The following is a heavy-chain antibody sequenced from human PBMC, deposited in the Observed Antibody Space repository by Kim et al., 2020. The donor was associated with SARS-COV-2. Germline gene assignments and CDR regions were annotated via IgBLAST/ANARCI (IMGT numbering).Heavy chain of an antibody. CDR3: ARDAGGYDPQEGMDV. J-gene: IGHJ6*02. CDR2: IYYSGST. Sequence: SETLSLTCTVSGGSISSSSYYWGWIRQPPGKGLEWIGSIYYSGSTYYNPSLKSRVTISVDTSKNQFSLKLSSVTAADTAVYYCARDAGGYDPQEGMDVWGQGTTVTVSS. V-gene: IGHV4-39*07. D-gene: IGHD5-12*01. CDR1: GGSISSSSYY.